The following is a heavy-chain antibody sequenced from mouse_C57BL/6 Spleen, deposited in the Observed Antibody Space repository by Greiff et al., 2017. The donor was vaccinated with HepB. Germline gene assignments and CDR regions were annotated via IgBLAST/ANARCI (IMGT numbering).Heavy chain of an antibody. D-gene: IGHD2-4*01. CDR3: TRPLYDYDGTC. Sequence: VQLQQSGTVLARPGASVKMSCKTSGYTFTSYWMHWVKQRPGQGLEWIGAIYPGNSDTSYNQKFKGKAKLTAVTSASTAYMELSSLTNEDSAVYYCTRPLYDYDGTCWGQGTLVTVSA. CDR1: GYTFTSYW. CDR2: IYPGNSDT. V-gene: IGHV1-5*01. J-gene: IGHJ3*01.